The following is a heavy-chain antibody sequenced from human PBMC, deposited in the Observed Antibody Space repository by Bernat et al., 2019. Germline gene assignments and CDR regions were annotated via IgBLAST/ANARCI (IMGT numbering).Heavy chain of an antibody. CDR3: AKAAHTVSRASYYYGMDV. Sequence: QVQLVESGGGVVQPGRSLRLSCAASGFTFRSYGMHWVRQAPGKGLEWVALISYDGSEKYYADSVQGRFTISRDDSKSTLYLQMNSLRDEDTAFYYCAKAAHTVSRASYYYGMDVWGQGTTVTVSS. J-gene: IGHJ6*02. D-gene: IGHD4-17*01. CDR2: ISYDGSEK. CDR1: GFTFRSYG. V-gene: IGHV3-30*18.